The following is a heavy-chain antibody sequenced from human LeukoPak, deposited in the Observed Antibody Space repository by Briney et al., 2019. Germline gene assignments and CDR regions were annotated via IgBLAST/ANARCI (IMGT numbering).Heavy chain of an antibody. CDR3: ARLLGLRDY. D-gene: IGHD3-3*02. J-gene: IGHJ4*02. V-gene: IGHV4-39*07. Sequence: SETLSLTCTVSGGSISSSSYYWGWIRQPPGKGLEWIGSIYYSGTTYYNPALKSRVTISVDTSKNQFSLKVSSVTAADTAVYYCARLLGLRDYWGQGTLVTVSS. CDR2: IYYSGTT. CDR1: GGSISSSSYY.